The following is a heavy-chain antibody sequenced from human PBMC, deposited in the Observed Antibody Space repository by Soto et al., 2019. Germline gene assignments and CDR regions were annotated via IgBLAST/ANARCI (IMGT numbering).Heavy chain of an antibody. CDR2: INPNSRGT. V-gene: IGHV1-2*02. J-gene: IGHJ5*02. Sequence: SDKVSYKDSCYTFTDYFIHWVRQAPGQGFEWMGWINPNSRGTNYAPKFQGRVTMTRDTSNSTDYMELRGLRSDDKAVYYCARVTLKAGNWFDPWGQGTLVTVSS. CDR3: ARVTLKAGNWFDP. CDR1: CYTFTDYF.